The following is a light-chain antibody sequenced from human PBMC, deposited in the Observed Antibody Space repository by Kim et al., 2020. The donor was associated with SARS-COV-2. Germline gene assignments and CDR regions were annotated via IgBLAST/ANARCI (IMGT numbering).Light chain of an antibody. J-gene: IGKJ1*01. CDR3: QQYNNWPPWT. Sequence: SPGERATLSCRASQTVRSNLAWYQQKPGQAPRLRIYGASTRATGIPARFSGSGSGTEFTLTISSLQSEDFAVYYCQQYNNWPPWTFGQGTKVDIK. V-gene: IGKV3-15*01. CDR1: QTVRSN. CDR2: GAS.